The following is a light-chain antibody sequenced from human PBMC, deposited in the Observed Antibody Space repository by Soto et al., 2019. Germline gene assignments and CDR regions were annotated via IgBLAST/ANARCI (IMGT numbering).Light chain of an antibody. CDR1: QVIATH. J-gene: IGKJ3*01. CDR3: QKHDGVPL. V-gene: IGKV1-9*01. CDR2: AAS. Sequence: QLTQSPSSLSASVGDRVTITCRASQVIATHVAWYQQKPGQAPNLLIYAASTLQSGVPSRFSGGGSGTDFTLTISSLQPEDIATYYCQKHDGVPLFGPGTKVEIK.